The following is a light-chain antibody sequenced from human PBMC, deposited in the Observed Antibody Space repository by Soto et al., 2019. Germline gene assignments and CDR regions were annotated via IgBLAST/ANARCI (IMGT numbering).Light chain of an antibody. CDR3: QQYYSIPLT. CDR1: QSVSYSSNSKNY. J-gene: IGKJ4*01. V-gene: IGKV4-1*01. Sequence: DIVMTQSPDSLAVSLGERATINCKSSQSVSYSSNSKNYLAWYQRKPGQPPKLLIYWASTRKSGVPDRFSGSGSGTDFTLTISSLQAEDVAVYYCQQYYSIPLTFGGGTKVEIK. CDR2: WAS.